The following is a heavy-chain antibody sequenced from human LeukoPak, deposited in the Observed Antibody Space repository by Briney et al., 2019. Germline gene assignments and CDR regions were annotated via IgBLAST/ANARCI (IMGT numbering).Heavy chain of an antibody. D-gene: IGHD4-17*01. Sequence: PSGTLSLTCTVSGGSISSYYWSWIRQPPGKGLEWIGYIYYSGSTNYNPSLKSRVTISVDTSKNQFSLKLSSVTAADTAVYYCARDRTYGDYHWFDPWGQGTLVTVSS. CDR2: IYYSGST. V-gene: IGHV4-59*01. J-gene: IGHJ5*02. CDR3: ARDRTYGDYHWFDP. CDR1: GGSISSYY.